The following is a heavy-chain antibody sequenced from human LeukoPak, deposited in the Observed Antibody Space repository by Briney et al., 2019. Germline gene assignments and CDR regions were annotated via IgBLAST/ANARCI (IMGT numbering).Heavy chain of an antibody. J-gene: IGHJ4*02. V-gene: IGHV3-53*01. CDR3: ARCYSTSSHIFV. CDR2: IYSGGST. CDR1: GFTVSSNY. Sequence: GGSLRLSCAASGFTVSSNYMSWVRQAPGKGLEWVSVIYSGGSTYYADSVKGRFPISRDNSKNTLYLQMNSLRAEDTAVYYCARCYSTSSHIFVWGQGTLVTVSS. D-gene: IGHD2-2*01.